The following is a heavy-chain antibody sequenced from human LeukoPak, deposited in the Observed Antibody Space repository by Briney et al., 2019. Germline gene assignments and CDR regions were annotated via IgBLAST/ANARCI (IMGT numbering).Heavy chain of an antibody. Sequence: SETLSLTCTVSGGSISSGSYYWSWIRQPAGKGLEWIGRIYTSGSTKYNPSLKSRVTISVDRSKNQFSLKLSSVTAADTAVYYCARTYCGGDCRGYYYHYYTDVWGKGTTVTISS. CDR3: ARTYCGGDCRGYYYHYYTDV. CDR1: GGSISSGSYY. CDR2: IYTSGST. D-gene: IGHD2-21*02. J-gene: IGHJ6*03. V-gene: IGHV4-61*02.